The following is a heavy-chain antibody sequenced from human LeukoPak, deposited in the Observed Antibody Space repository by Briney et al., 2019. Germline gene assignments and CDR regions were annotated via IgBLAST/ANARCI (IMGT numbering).Heavy chain of an antibody. D-gene: IGHD3-10*01. CDR2: ISGSGGST. J-gene: IGHJ4*02. Sequence: GGSLRLSCTVSGFTVSSNSMSWVRQAPGKGLEWVSAISGSGGSTYYADSVKGRFTISRDNSKNTLYLQMNSLRAEDTAVYYCAKFSRITMVRGVIDYWGQGTLVTVSS. CDR1: GFTVSSNS. V-gene: IGHV3-23*01. CDR3: AKFSRITMVRGVIDY.